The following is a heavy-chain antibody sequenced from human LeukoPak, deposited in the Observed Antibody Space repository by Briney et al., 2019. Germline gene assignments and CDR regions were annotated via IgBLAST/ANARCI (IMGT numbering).Heavy chain of an antibody. CDR3: ARVSLLHRRRECWAFDI. J-gene: IGHJ3*02. D-gene: IGHD3-22*01. V-gene: IGHV4-38-2*02. CDR1: GYSISSGYY. Sequence: SETLSLTCTVSGYSISSGYYWGWIRQPPGKGLEWIGSIYHSGSTYYNPSLKSRVTISVDTSKNQFSLKLSSVTAADTAVYYCARVSLLHRRRECWAFDIWGQGTMVTVSS. CDR2: IYHSGST.